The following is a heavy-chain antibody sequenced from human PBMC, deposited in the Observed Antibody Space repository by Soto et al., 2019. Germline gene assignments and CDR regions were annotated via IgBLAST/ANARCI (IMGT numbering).Heavy chain of an antibody. CDR3: ARAKWLRFHYYYYGMDV. D-gene: IGHD5-12*01. J-gene: IGHJ6*02. Sequence: SQTLSLTCAISGDSVSSNSAACNWIRQSPSRGLEWLGRTYYRSKWYNDYAVSVKSRITINPDTSKNQFSLQLNSVTPEDTAVYYCARAKWLRFHYYYYGMDVWGQGTTVTVSS. V-gene: IGHV6-1*01. CDR2: TYYRSKWYN. CDR1: GDSVSSNSAA.